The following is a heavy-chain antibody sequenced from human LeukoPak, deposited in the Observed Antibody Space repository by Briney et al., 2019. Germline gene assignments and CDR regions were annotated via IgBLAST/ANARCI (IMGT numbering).Heavy chain of an antibody. V-gene: IGHV1-2*02. CDR2: INPNSGGT. D-gene: IGHD4-17*01. Sequence: ASVKVSCKASGYTFTDYYMHWVRQAPGQGLEWMGWINPNSGGTDYAQKFQGRVTMTRDTSISTAYMELSRLRSDDTAVYYCARVFSYGDYGMGGYYFDYWGQGTLVTVSS. CDR3: ARVFSYGDYGMGGYYFDY. CDR1: GYTFTDYY. J-gene: IGHJ4*02.